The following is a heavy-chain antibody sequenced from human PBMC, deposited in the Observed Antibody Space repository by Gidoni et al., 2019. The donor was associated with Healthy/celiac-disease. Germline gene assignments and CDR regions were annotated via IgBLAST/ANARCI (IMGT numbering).Heavy chain of an antibody. D-gene: IGHD5-18*01. CDR1: GGSVSSGSYY. CDR2: IYYSGST. CDR3: ATGFGYSYGY. V-gene: IGHV4-61*01. Sequence: QVQLQESGPGLVKPSETLSLTCTVSGGSVSSGSYYWSWIRQPPGKGLEWIGYIYYSGSTNYNPSLKSRVTISVDTSKNQFSLKLSSVTAADTAVYYCATGFGYSYGYWGQGTLVTVSS. J-gene: IGHJ4*02.